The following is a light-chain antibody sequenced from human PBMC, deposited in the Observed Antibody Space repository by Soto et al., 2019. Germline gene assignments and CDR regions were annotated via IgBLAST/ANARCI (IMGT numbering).Light chain of an antibody. Sequence: EIQLTQAASALSESVGDRVTITCRASQSISSWLAWYQQKPGKAPKLLIYDASSLESGVPSRFSGSGSGTEFTLTISSLQPDDFATYYCQQYNSYSRTFGQGTKVDIK. CDR2: DAS. J-gene: IGKJ1*01. CDR3: QQYNSYSRT. V-gene: IGKV1-5*01. CDR1: QSISSW.